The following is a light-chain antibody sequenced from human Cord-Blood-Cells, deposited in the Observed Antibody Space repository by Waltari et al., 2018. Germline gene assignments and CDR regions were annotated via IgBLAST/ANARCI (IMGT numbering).Light chain of an antibody. J-gene: IGLJ1*01. Sequence: QSALTPSASVSGSPGQSITISCTGTSSNVERYTLLSWFQQHPGKAPKLMIYEVRKRPSGVSSRFSGSKSGNTASLTISGLQAEDEADYYCCSYAGSSTFDYVFGTGTKVTVL. CDR3: CSYAGSSTFDYV. CDR1: SSNVERYTL. V-gene: IGLV2-23*02. CDR2: EVR.